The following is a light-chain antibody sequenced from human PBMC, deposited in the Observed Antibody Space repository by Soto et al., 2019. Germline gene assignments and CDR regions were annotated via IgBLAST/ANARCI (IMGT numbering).Light chain of an antibody. CDR2: DAS. Sequence: RVMTQSPVTLPVSPGERVTLSCRASQAISNNLAWYQQKPGQAPRLLIFDASTRATGIPARFSCSGSGTEFTLTISSLQSEDFAVYYCQQANDWPPTFGQGTRV. CDR3: QQANDWPPT. V-gene: IGKV3-15*01. J-gene: IGKJ1*01. CDR1: QAISNN.